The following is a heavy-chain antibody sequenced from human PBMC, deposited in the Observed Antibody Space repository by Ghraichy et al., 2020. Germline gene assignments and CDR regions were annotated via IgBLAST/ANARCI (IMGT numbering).Heavy chain of an antibody. J-gene: IGHJ4*02. D-gene: IGHD6-19*01. CDR3: AGGTWQWLPFDC. V-gene: IGHV3-7*01. CDR2: IKEDGSER. CDR1: GFTFSTYW. Sequence: GGSLRLSCAASGFTFSTYWMSWVRQAPGKGLEWVANIKEDGSERYYVDSVKGRFTISRDNAKNSLYLQMNSLRAEDTAIYYCAGGTWQWLPFDCWGQGTLVTVSS.